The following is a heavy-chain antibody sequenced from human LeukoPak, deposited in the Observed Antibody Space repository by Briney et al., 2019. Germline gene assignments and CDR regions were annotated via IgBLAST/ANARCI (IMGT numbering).Heavy chain of an antibody. Sequence: SQTLSLTCTVSGGSISSGGYYWSWIRQPPGKGLEWIGYIYYSGSTNYNPSLKSRVTISVDTSKNQFSLKLSSVTAADTAVYYCVRVSGVKLSSGYYYSGCWFDPWGQGTLVTVSS. CDR1: GGSISSGGYY. V-gene: IGHV4-61*08. D-gene: IGHD3-22*01. CDR3: VRVSGVKLSSGYYYSGCWFDP. J-gene: IGHJ5*02. CDR2: IYYSGST.